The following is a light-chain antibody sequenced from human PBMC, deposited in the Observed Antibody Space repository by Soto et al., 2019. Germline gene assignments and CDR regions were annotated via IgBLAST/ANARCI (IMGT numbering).Light chain of an antibody. CDR1: QNVGLN. V-gene: IGKV3-11*01. Sequence: EMVLTQSTATLSLSPGESATLSCRASQNVGLNFAWYQQKSGQPPRLLIHTASSRATGIPTRFSCSGSRTDFTLTICGLGPEDIAVYYCQECCRWPRAIFGGGTKVEMK. CDR3: QECCRWPRAI. J-gene: IGKJ4*01. CDR2: TAS.